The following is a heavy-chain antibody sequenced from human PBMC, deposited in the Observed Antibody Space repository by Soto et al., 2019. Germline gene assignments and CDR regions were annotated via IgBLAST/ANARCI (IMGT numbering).Heavy chain of an antibody. CDR1: GFSLSTSGVG. J-gene: IGHJ4*02. Sequence: QITLKESGPTLVKPTQTLTLTCTFSGFSLSTSGVGVAWVRQPPGKALECLALIYWDDDKRYSPSLRSRLTITKGTSKTQVVLTMTNMDPVDTATYFCAHRLSGAFDYWGQGTLVTVSS. CDR2: IYWDDDK. D-gene: IGHD1-26*01. CDR3: AHRLSGAFDY. V-gene: IGHV2-5*02.